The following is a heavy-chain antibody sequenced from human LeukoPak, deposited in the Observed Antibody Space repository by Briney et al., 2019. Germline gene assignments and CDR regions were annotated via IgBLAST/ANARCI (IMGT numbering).Heavy chain of an antibody. CDR1: GGSIDSNS. V-gene: IGHV4-59*08. J-gene: IGHJ4*02. Sequence: SETLSLTCTVSGGSIDSNSWTWIRQPPGKGLEWIGYIYNGGSTNYNPSLKSRVTTSVDTSKNQFSLKLRSVTAADTAVYYCARVETNTVWAMDYWGQGTLVTVSS. CDR2: IYNGGST. CDR3: ARVETNTVWAMDY. D-gene: IGHD2-21*02.